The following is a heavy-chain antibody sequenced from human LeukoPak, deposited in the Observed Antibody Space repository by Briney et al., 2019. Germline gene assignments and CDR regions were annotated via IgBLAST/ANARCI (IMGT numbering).Heavy chain of an antibody. CDR1: GYTFTSYG. D-gene: IGHD3-22*01. Sequence: ASVEVSCKASGYTFTSYGISWVRQAPGQGLEWMGWISAYNGNTNYAQKLQGRVTMTTDTSTSTAYMELRSLRSDDTAVYYCARGYYYDSSGYEFDYWGQGTLVTVSS. CDR2: ISAYNGNT. J-gene: IGHJ4*02. V-gene: IGHV1-18*01. CDR3: ARGYYYDSSGYEFDY.